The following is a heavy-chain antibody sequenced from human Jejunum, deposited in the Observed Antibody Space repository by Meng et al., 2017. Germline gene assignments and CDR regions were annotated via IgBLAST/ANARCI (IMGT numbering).Heavy chain of an antibody. V-gene: IGHV1-2*02. CDR1: GYTFTGHY. CDR3: ARDIGDYYRSGSYFKP. J-gene: IGHJ4*02. CDR2: ISPNSGGT. Sequence: ELGQCVAEVKMPVAPMKDSCKASGYTFTGHYIHWVRQAPGQGLEWMGWISPNSGGTKFAQKFQDRVTMTRDTSISTAYMELSRLRFDDTAVYYCARDIGDYYRSGSYFKPWGQGTLVTVSS. D-gene: IGHD3-10*01.